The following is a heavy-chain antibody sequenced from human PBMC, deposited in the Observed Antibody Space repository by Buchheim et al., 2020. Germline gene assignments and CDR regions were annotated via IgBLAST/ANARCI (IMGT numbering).Heavy chain of an antibody. V-gene: IGHV5-10-1*03. D-gene: IGHD5-18*01. Sequence: EVQLVQSGAEVKKPGESLRISCKGSGYSFTSYWISWVRQMPGKGLEWMGRIDPSDSYTNYSPSFQGHVTISADKSISTAYPQWSSLKASDTTMYYCACREGGIHEYYGMDVWGQGTT. CDR2: IDPSDSYT. CDR3: ACREGGIHEYYGMDV. CDR1: GYSFTSYW. J-gene: IGHJ6*02.